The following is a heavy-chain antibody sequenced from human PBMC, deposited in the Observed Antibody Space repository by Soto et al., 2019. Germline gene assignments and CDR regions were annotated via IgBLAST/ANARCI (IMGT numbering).Heavy chain of an antibody. CDR1: GFAFNDSA. J-gene: IGHJ4*02. Sequence: VPVVQSGGGLVQPGVSLTLSCAASGFAFNDSAMHWVRQASGKGLEWVARVRSKTNNYATAYPVSVRGRFTVSRDDSMGTNYLQMNSLKTEDTAMYYCTNNFVWCQGVLVTVSS. CDR2: VRSKTNNYAT. CDR3: TNNFV. V-gene: IGHV3-73*01.